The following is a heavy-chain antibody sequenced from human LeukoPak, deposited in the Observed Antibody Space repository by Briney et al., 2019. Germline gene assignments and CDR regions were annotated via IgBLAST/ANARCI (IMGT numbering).Heavy chain of an antibody. CDR3: AREVFGNDFWSGYYNPWFDP. CDR2: IYHSGST. D-gene: IGHD3-3*01. Sequence: SETLSLTYAVSGGSISGSNCCSWVRQPPGKGLEWVGEIYHSGSTNYNPSLMSRVTMSVDKSKNQFSLKLSSVTAADTAVYYCAREVFGNDFWSGYYNPWFDPWGQGTLVTVSS. CDR1: GGSISGSNC. J-gene: IGHJ5*02. V-gene: IGHV4-4*02.